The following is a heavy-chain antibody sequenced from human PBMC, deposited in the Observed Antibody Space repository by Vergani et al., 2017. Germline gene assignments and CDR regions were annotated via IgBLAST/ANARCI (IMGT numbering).Heavy chain of an antibody. CDR3: ARGGIMEYQLSGY. V-gene: IGHV3-21*01. Sequence: VQLVESGGGVVQPGRSLRLSCAASGFTFSSYSMNWVRQAPGKGLEWVSSISSSSSYIYYADSVKGRFTISRDNAKNSLYLQMNSLRAEDTAVYYCARGGIMEYQLSGYWGQGTLVTVSS. CDR2: ISSSSSYI. J-gene: IGHJ4*02. D-gene: IGHD2-2*01. CDR1: GFTFSSYS.